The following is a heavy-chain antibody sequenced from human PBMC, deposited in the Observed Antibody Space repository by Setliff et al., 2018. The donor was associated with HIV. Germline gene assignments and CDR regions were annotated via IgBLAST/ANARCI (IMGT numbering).Heavy chain of an antibody. CDR2: IYYSGST. CDR3: ARDLGGGRSGYYYDRTIDY. V-gene: IGHV4-59*11. D-gene: IGHD3-22*01. Sequence: SETLSLTCTVSGGSISSHYWSCIRQPPGKGLEWIGSIYYSGSTNYNPSLKSRVTISVDTSKNQFSLKLSSVTAAETAVYYCARDLGGGRSGYYYDRTIDYWGQGTLVTSPQ. CDR1: GGSISSHY. J-gene: IGHJ4*02.